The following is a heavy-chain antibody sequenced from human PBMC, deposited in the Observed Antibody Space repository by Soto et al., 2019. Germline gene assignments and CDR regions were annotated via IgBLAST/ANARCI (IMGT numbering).Heavy chain of an antibody. J-gene: IGHJ5*02. CDR2: INTDGSVA. CDR3: VRDMHLWRLDP. CDR1: GLTFRSYG. V-gene: IGHV3-74*01. Sequence: PGEARKISWAAAGLTFRSYGMHWVRQAPGKGLVWGARINTDGSVARYVDSVKGRFTISRDNAKNTLYLHMNRLRAEDTAVYYCVRDMHLWRLDPWGQGTLVTVSS. D-gene: IGHD2-21*01.